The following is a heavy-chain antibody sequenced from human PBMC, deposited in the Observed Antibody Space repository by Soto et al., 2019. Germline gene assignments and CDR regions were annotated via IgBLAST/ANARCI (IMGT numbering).Heavy chain of an antibody. Sequence: SETLSLTCTVSGGSISSDGYYWSWIRQHPGKGLEWIGYIYHSGSTYYNPSLKSRLTISVDTSENHFSLKLSSVTAADTAVSYCATYNWNDRRLDPWGRGTLVNVSS. D-gene: IGHD1-20*01. J-gene: IGHJ5*02. CDR3: ATYNWNDRRLDP. CDR1: GGSISSDGYY. V-gene: IGHV4-31*03. CDR2: IYHSGST.